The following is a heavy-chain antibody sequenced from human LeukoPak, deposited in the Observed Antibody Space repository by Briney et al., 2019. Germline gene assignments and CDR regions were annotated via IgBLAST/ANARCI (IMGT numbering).Heavy chain of an antibody. J-gene: IGHJ4*02. CDR3: AKQLGYCSDGSCYFPY. D-gene: IGHD2-15*01. Sequence: GGSLRLSCAASGFTVSSNYMSWVRQAPGKGLEWVSVIYSGGSSYYADSVQGRFTISRDNSKSTLCLQMNSLRAEDTAVYYCAKQLGYCSDGSCYFPYWGQGTLVTVSS. V-gene: IGHV3-53*01. CDR1: GFTVSSNY. CDR2: IYSGGSS.